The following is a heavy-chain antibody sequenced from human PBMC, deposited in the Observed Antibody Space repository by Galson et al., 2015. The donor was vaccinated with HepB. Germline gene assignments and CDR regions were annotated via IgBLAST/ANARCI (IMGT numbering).Heavy chain of an antibody. V-gene: IGHV4-4*07. CDR1: GGSINSEY. CDR2: IFMSGSS. D-gene: IGHD3-10*02. J-gene: IGHJ4*02. CDR3: AREPMLPMGFDY. Sequence: ETLSLTCTVSGGSINSEYWSWIRQAAGKGPEYIGRIFMSGSSNYNPSLKSRATMSIDTSRSQISLKMKSVTAADTAMYYCAREPMLPMGFDYWDQGILVTVSS.